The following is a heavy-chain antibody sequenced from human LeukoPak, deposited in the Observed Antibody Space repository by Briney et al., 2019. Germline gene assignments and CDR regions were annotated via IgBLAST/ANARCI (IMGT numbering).Heavy chain of an antibody. Sequence: GASVKVSCKASGYTFTSYGISWVRQAPGQGLEWTGWISAYNGNTNYAQKLQGRVTMTTDTSTSTAYMELRSLRSDDTAVYYCARDREPNYYDSSGYYYEPFDYWGQGTLVTVSS. CDR3: ARDREPNYYDSSGYYYEPFDY. V-gene: IGHV1-18*01. CDR2: ISAYNGNT. CDR1: GYTFTSYG. J-gene: IGHJ4*02. D-gene: IGHD3-22*01.